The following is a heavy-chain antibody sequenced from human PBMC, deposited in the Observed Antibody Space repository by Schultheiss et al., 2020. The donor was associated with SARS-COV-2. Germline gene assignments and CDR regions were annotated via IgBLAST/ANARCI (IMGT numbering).Heavy chain of an antibody. CDR2: IHSGGST. V-gene: IGHV3-66*01. D-gene: IGHD1-26*01. CDR3: AREMGATDN. CDR1: GFTFSSYA. Sequence: GGSLRLSCAASGFTFSSYAMSWVRQAPGKGLEWVSFIHSGGSTSYADSVKGRFTISRDNSRNTVSLQMNSLRVEDTAVYYCAREMGATDNWGQGTRVTVSS. J-gene: IGHJ4*02.